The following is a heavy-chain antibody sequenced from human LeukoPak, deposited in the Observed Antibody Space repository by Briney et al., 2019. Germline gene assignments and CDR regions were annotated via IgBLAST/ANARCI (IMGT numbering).Heavy chain of an antibody. Sequence: SETLSLTCAVYGGSFSGYYWSWIRQPPGKGLEWIGEINHSGSTNYNPSLKSRVTISVDASKNQFSLKLSSVTAADTAVYYCAFGTVATIAYWGQGTLVTVSS. V-gene: IGHV4-34*01. J-gene: IGHJ4*02. CDR3: AFGTVATIAY. CDR1: GGSFSGYY. D-gene: IGHD5-12*01. CDR2: INHSGST.